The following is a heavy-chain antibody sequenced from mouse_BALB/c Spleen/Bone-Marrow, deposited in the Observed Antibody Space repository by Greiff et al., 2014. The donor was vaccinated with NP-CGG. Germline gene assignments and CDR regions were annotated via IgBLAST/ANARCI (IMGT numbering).Heavy chain of an antibody. Sequence: QVQLQQSGAEFVMPGASVKMSCKASGYTLTDYWIHWVKQRPGQGLEWIGAIDTSDSYSSYNQKFKGKATLTVDESSSTAYMQLNSLTSENSAVYYCARKKRNYGNYYWFPYCGQGTLVTVSA. J-gene: IGHJ3*01. D-gene: IGHD2-1*01. CDR1: GYTLTDYW. CDR2: IDTSDSYS. CDR3: ARKKRNYGNYYWFPY. V-gene: IGHV1-69*01.